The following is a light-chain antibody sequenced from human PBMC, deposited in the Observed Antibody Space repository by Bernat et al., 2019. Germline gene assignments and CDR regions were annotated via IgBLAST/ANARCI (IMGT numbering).Light chain of an antibody. CDR1: ALPNQY. CDR2: KDT. CDR3: QSADSSGTWV. J-gene: IGLJ3*02. V-gene: IGLV3-25*03. Sequence: SYELTQPPSVSVSPGQTVRITCSGDALPNQYSFWYQQKPGRAPVVVIYKDTERPSGIPERFSGSSSGTTVTLTISGVQAEDGADYYCQSADSSGTWVFGGGTKLTVL.